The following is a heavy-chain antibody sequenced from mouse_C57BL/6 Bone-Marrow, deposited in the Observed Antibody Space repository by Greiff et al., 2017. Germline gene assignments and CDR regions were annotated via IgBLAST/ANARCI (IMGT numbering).Heavy chain of an antibody. CDR1: GFNIKDDY. V-gene: IGHV14-4*01. CDR3: TTGGYYYGSCVFAY. Sequence: VQLQQSGAELVRPGASVKLSCTASGFNIKDDYMHWVKQRPEQGLEWIGWIDPENGDTEYASKFQGKATITADTSSNTAYLQLSSLTSEDTAVYYCTTGGYYYGSCVFAYWGQGTLVTVSA. CDR2: IDPENGDT. D-gene: IGHD1-1*01. J-gene: IGHJ3*01.